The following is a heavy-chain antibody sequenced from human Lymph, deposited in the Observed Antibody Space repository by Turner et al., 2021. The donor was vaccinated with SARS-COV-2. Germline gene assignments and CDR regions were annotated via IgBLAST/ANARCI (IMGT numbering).Heavy chain of an antibody. CDR2: IYSDGST. Sequence: EVQLVESGGGFIQPGGSLWLSCAASGFTVRSNYMTSARQAPGKGLECVSLIYSDGSTYSADSVKSRFTISRNNSKNTLYLKMNSLRADDTAVYYCARVLPYGDYFDYWGQGTLVTVSS. J-gene: IGHJ4*02. V-gene: IGHV3-53*01. CDR3: ARVLPYGDYFDY. CDR1: GFTVRSNY. D-gene: IGHD4-17*01.